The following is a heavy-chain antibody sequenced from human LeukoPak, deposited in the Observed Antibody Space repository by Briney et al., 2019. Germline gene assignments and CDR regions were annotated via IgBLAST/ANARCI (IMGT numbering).Heavy chain of an antibody. CDR3: ARLGYEVDAVVVAAYHYYGMDV. J-gene: IGHJ6*02. V-gene: IGHV4-59*11. D-gene: IGHD5-18*01. Sequence: SETLSLTCTVSGGSISGHYWSWIRQSPEKGLEWIGYVYYTGSTFYNPSLKSRVTMSINMSMNQFSLNLRAVTAADTAVYYCARLGYEVDAVVVAAYHYYGMDVWGQGNTVTVSS. CDR1: GGSISGHY. CDR2: VYYTGST.